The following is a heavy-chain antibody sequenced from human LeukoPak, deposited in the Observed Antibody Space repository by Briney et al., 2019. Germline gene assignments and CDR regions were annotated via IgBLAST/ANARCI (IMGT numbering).Heavy chain of an antibody. CDR2: XXXGNGNT. V-gene: IGHV1-3*01. Sequence: GATVKVSCRASGYTFTSYAMHWVRQAPGQRLEWXXXXXXGNGNTKYSQKFQGRVTITRDTSASTAYMELSSLRSEDTAVYYCARERRGRAAAGTGGFDYWGQGTLVTVSS. CDR1: GYTFTSYA. J-gene: IGHJ4*02. D-gene: IGHD6-13*01. CDR3: ARERRGRAAAGTGGFDY.